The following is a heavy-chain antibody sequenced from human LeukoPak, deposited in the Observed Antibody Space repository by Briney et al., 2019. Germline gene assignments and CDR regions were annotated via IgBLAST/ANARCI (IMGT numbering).Heavy chain of an antibody. CDR1: GFTFSSYG. Sequence: PGGSLRLSCAASGFTFSSYGMHWVRQAPGKGLEWVAVIWYDGSNKYYADSVKGRFTISRDNSKNTLYLQMNSLRAEDTAVYYCARESRVYYSSSWYPAFDYWGQGTLVTVSS. CDR3: ARESRVYYSSSWYPAFDY. V-gene: IGHV3-33*01. CDR2: IWYDGSNK. D-gene: IGHD6-13*01. J-gene: IGHJ4*02.